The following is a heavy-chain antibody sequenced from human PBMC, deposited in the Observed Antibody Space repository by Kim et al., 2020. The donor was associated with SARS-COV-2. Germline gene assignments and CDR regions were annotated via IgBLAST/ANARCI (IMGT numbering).Heavy chain of an antibody. CDR1: GYSISSGYY. J-gene: IGHJ4*02. Sequence: SETLSLTCTVSGYSISSGYYWGWIRQPPGKGLEWIGSIYHSGSTYYNPSLKSRVTISVDTSKNQFSLKLSSVTAADTAVYYCARDHYDSSGYYWKPHPDFDYWGQGTLVTVSS. CDR2: IYHSGST. V-gene: IGHV4-38-2*02. CDR3: ARDHYDSSGYYWKPHPDFDY. D-gene: IGHD3-22*01.